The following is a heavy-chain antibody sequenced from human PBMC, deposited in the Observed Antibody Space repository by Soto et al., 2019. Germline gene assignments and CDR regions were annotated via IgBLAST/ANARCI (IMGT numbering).Heavy chain of an antibody. D-gene: IGHD6-19*01. J-gene: IGHJ4*02. CDR1: GFTFSSYG. CDR3: ARDLGSLYSSGWSDY. Sequence: PGGSLRLSCAASGFTFSSYGMHWVRQAPGKGLEWVAVIWYDGSNKYYADSVKGRFTISRDNSKNTLYLQMNSLRAEDTAVYYCARDLGSLYSSGWSDYWGQGTLVTVSS. CDR2: IWYDGSNK. V-gene: IGHV3-33*01.